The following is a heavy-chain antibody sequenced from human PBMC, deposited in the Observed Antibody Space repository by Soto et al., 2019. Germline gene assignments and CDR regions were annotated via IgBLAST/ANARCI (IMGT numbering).Heavy chain of an antibody. CDR1: GYTFTSYA. CDR3: ASSAMITFGGVIVYAAFDI. V-gene: IGHV1-3*01. CDR2: INAGNGNT. J-gene: IGHJ3*02. D-gene: IGHD3-16*02. Sequence: QVPLVQSGAEVKKPGASVKVSCKASGYTFTSYAMHWVRQAPGQRLEWMGWINAGNGNTKYSQKFQGRVTITRDTSASTAYMELSSLRSEDTAVYYCASSAMITFGGVIVYAAFDIWGQGTMVTVSS.